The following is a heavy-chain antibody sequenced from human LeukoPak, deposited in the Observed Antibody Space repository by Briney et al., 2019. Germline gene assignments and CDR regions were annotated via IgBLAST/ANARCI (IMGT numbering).Heavy chain of an antibody. CDR3: AKVGGIAAAGTPYYYYYMDV. Sequence: PGGSLRLSCAASGFTFDDYGMSWVRQAPGKGLEWVSAISGSGGSTYYADSVKGRFTISRDNSKNTLYLQMNSLRAEDTAVYYCAKVGGIAAAGTPYYYYYMDVWGKGTTVTISS. V-gene: IGHV3-23*01. CDR2: ISGSGGST. CDR1: GFTFDDYG. D-gene: IGHD6-13*01. J-gene: IGHJ6*03.